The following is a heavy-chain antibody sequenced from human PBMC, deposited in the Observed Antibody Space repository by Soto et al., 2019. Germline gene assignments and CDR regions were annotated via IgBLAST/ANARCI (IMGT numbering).Heavy chain of an antibody. D-gene: IGHD3-10*01. J-gene: IGHJ4*02. CDR2: IKSKTDGGTT. V-gene: IGHV3-15*07. CDR3: NTYQYYYGSGSQFDY. CDR1: GFTFSNAW. Sequence: GGSLRLSCAASGFTFSNAWMNWVRQAPGKGLEWVGRIKSKTDGGTTDYAAPVKGRFTISRDDSKNTLYLQMNSLKTEDTAVYYCNTYQYYYGSGSQFDYWGQGILVNVS.